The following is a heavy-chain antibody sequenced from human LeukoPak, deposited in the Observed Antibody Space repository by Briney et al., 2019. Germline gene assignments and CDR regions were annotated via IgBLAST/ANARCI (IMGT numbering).Heavy chain of an antibody. CDR3: AKAGRFYDSSGSDY. J-gene: IGHJ4*02. V-gene: IGHV3-30*02. D-gene: IGHD3-22*01. Sequence: GGSLRLSCAASGFTFSSYGMHWVRQAPGKGLEWVAFIRYDGSNKYYADSVKGRFTISRDNSKNTLYLQMNSLRAEDTAVYYCAKAGRFYDSSGSDYWGQGTLVTVSS. CDR1: GFTFSSYG. CDR2: IRYDGSNK.